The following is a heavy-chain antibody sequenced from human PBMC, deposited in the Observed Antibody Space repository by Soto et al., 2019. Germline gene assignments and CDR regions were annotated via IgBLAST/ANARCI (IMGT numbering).Heavy chain of an antibody. CDR1: GASISSYY. CDR2: LYTSGNT. CDR3: ARDWGAFDY. J-gene: IGHJ4*02. D-gene: IGHD3-16*01. Sequence: QVQLQESGPGLVKPSETLSLTCIVSGASISSYYWSWIWQPGGKGLVWGGRLYTSGNTNYNPSLTKRVPLAVHRSKNHFSLKLSSVTAADTAVYYCARDWGAFDYWGQGTLVSVSS. V-gene: IGHV4-4*07.